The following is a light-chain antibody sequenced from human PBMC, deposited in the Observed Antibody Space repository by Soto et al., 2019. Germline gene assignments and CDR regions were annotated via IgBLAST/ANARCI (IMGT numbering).Light chain of an antibody. J-gene: IGKJ2*01. CDR1: QSVSSSY. V-gene: IGKV3-20*01. CDR3: QQYGSS. Sequence: EIVLTQSPGTLSLSPGERATPSCRASQSVSSSYLAWYQQKPGQAPRLLIYGASSRATGLPDRFSGSGSGTDFTLTISRLEPEDVAAYYCQQYGSSFGQGTKLEIK. CDR2: GAS.